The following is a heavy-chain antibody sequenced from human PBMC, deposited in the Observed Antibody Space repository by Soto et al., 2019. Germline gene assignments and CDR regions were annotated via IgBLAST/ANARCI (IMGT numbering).Heavy chain of an antibody. CDR3: AKDDTPLLRELAV. CDR2: ISYDGSNK. Sequence: QVQLVESGGGVVQPGRSLRLSCAASGFTFSSYGMHWVRQAPGKGLEWVAVISYDGSNKYYADSVKGRFTISRDNSKNTLYLQMNSLKAEDTAVYYCAKDDTPLLRELAVWGQGTLVTVSS. V-gene: IGHV3-30*18. J-gene: IGHJ4*02. D-gene: IGHD2-15*01. CDR1: GFTFSSYG.